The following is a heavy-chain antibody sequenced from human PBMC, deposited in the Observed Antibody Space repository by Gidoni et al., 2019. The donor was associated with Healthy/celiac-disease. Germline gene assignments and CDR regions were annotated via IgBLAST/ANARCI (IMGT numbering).Heavy chain of an antibody. D-gene: IGHD2-2*01. CDR2: IIPIFGTA. Sequence: QVQLVQSGAEVKKPGSSVKVSCTASGGTFSSYAISWVRQAPGQGREWMGGIIPIFGTANYAHKFQGRVTITADESTSTAYMELSSLRSEDTAVYYCARDRCSSTSCYPDRVTSLPNDYWGQGTLVTVSS. V-gene: IGHV1-69*01. CDR1: GGTFSSYA. CDR3: ARDRCSSTSCYPDRVTSLPNDY. J-gene: IGHJ4*02.